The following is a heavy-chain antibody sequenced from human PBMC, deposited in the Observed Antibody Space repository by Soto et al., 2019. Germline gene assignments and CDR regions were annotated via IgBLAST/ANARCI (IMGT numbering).Heavy chain of an antibody. D-gene: IGHD6-13*01. CDR1: GFTFDDYA. CDR2: ISWNSGSI. V-gene: IGHV3-9*01. J-gene: IGHJ4*02. CDR3: AKGRIAAAGTGLAY. Sequence: EVQLVESGGGLVQPGRSLRLSCAASGFTFDDYAMHWVRQAPGKGLEWVSGISWNSGSIGYADSVKGRFTISRDNAKNSLYLQMNSLRAEDTALYYCAKGRIAAAGTGLAYWGQGTLVTVSS.